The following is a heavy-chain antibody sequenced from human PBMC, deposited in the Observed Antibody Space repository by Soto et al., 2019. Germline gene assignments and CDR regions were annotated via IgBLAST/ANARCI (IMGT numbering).Heavy chain of an antibody. CDR2: INPNGGYT. Sequence: SVKVSCKTSGYDFFKYNMHWVRQASGQGLEWMGVINPNGGYTRHAQKFQGRVIMTRDTSSKIVYMELSGLTSEDTAMYYCTRADSDVVILPDVRPLFDLWGQGALVTASS. D-gene: IGHD2-21*02. CDR3: TRADSDVVILPDVRPLFDL. V-gene: IGHV1-46*01. J-gene: IGHJ4*02. CDR1: GYDFFKYN.